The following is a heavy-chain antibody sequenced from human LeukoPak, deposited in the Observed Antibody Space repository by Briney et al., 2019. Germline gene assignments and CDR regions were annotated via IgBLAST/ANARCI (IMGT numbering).Heavy chain of an antibody. Sequence: PSETLSLTCAVYGGSFSGYYWSWIRQPPGKGLEWIEEINHSGSTNYNPSLKSRVTISVDTSKNQFSLKLSSVTAADTAVYYCARAYSSGWSYCFDYWGQGTLVTVSS. CDR1: GGSFSGYY. J-gene: IGHJ4*02. CDR3: ARAYSSGWSYCFDY. D-gene: IGHD6-19*01. V-gene: IGHV4-34*01. CDR2: INHSGST.